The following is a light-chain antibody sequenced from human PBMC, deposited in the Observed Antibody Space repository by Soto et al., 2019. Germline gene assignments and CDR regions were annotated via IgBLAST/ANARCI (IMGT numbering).Light chain of an antibody. CDR2: AAS. J-gene: IGKJ5*01. CDR1: QGISNG. V-gene: IGKV1-27*01. CDR3: QKHNSAPHT. Sequence: DIQMTQSPSSLSASVGDRVTITCRASQGISNGLAWYQQKPGKVPKLLIYAASTLQPGVPSRFSGSGSGTDFTLTISSLQPEDVATYYCQKHNSAPHTFGHGTRLEIK.